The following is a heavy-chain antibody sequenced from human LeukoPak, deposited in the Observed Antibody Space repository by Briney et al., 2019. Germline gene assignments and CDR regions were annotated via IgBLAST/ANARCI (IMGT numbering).Heavy chain of an antibody. CDR3: ARDPTLFGYGDYGEGFDY. CDR2: VIPIFGTA. Sequence: SVKVSCKASGGTFSSYAISWVRQAPGQGLEWMGRVIPIFGTANYAQKFQGRVTITTDESTSTAYMELSSLRSEDTAVYYCARDPTLFGYGDYGEGFDYWGQGTLVTVSS. V-gene: IGHV1-69*05. J-gene: IGHJ4*02. CDR1: GGTFSSYA. D-gene: IGHD4-17*01.